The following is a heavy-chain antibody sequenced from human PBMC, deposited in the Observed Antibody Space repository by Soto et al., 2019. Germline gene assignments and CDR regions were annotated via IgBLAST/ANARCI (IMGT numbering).Heavy chain of an antibody. V-gene: IGHV4-39*01. CDR1: GDSISITRYY. Sequence: QLQLQESGPGLVKPSETLSLTCTVSGDSISITRYYWGWVRQPPGKGLEWIGSIHYSGSTHYNPSLQSRVTISGGASKKQFSLKLRSVTAADTVVYYCASTLDEGLYFDYWGQGTLVTVSS. J-gene: IGHJ4*02. D-gene: IGHD2-15*01. CDR2: IHYSGST. CDR3: ASTLDEGLYFDY.